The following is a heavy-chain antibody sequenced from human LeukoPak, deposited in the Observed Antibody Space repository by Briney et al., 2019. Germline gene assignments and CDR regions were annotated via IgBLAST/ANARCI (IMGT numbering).Heavy chain of an antibody. J-gene: IGHJ4*02. Sequence: SETLSLTCTVSGGSISSYYWSWIRQPPGKGLEWIGYIYYSGSTNYNPSLESRVTISVDTSKNQFSLKLSSVTAADTAVYYCARVQPYYYDSSGYYETSTYYFDYWGQGTLVTVSS. CDR3: ARVQPYYYDSSGYYETSTYYFDY. CDR1: GGSISSYY. CDR2: IYYSGST. D-gene: IGHD3-22*01. V-gene: IGHV4-59*01.